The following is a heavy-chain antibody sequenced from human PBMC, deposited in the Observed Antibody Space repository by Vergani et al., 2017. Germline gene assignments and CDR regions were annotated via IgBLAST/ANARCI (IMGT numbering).Heavy chain of an antibody. CDR1: GDSITNGGFS. CDR3: ARASLRALVGYYYYMDV. CDR2: IFPSGNS. D-gene: IGHD3-16*02. J-gene: IGHJ6*03. Sequence: QVQLQESGPGLVKPSQTLSLTCTVSGDSITNGGFSWNLIPQPPGKGPEWIGYIFPSGNSDYNPSLKNRVSISLDKSKNQFSLWVNSVTAADTAVYFCARASLRALVGYYYYMDVWGKGKTVVVSS. V-gene: IGHV4-30-2*01.